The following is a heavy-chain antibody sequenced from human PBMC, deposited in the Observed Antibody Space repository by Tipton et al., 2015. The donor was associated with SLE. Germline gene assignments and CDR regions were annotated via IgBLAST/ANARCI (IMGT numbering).Heavy chain of an antibody. Sequence: SLRLSCAASGFTFSDYDMNWIRQAPGQGLEWLSSISSSGDSVNYADSVKGRFTISRDNSKNILYLQMNSLSAADTAVYYCAKEPLSGSGSPLDYWGQGALVTVSS. D-gene: IGHD3-10*01. CDR2: ISSSGDSV. CDR3: AKEPLSGSGSPLDY. V-gene: IGHV3-11*01. CDR1: GFTFSDYD. J-gene: IGHJ4*02.